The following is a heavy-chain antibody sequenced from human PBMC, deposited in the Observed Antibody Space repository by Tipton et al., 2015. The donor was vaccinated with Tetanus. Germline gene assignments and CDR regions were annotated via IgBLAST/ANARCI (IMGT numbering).Heavy chain of an antibody. J-gene: IGHJ6*02. CDR2: MSYDGTNE. Sequence: SLRLSCVGSRFTFSSYAFTWVRQTPGKGLEGVAIMSYDGTNEYYAKSVKGRFAISRDNSKNTAYLQMNSLRPEDTAVYYCARSGFYGSGLKYYYGMDVWGQGTTVTVSS. CDR3: ARSGFYGSGLKYYYGMDV. CDR1: RFTFSSYA. V-gene: IGHV3-30*09. D-gene: IGHD3-10*01.